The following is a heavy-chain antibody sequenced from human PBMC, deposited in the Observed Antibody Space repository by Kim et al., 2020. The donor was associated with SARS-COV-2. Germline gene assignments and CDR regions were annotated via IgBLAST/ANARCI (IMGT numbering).Heavy chain of an antibody. J-gene: IGHJ4*02. V-gene: IGHV3-74*01. CDR3: ARGGFGAVDY. D-gene: IGHD3-3*01. CDR1: GFTFSSHW. CDR2: IDSDGTGT. Sequence: GGSLRLSCAASGFTFSSHWMHWVRQAPGKGLVWVSHIDSDGTGTTYADSVKGRFTISRDNAKNTLYLQINRLRGEDTAMYYCARGGFGAVDYWGQGTLITVSS.